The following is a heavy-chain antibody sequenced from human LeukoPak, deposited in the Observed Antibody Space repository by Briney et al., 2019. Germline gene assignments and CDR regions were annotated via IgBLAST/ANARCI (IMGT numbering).Heavy chain of an antibody. CDR2: MNPNSVNT. J-gene: IGHJ6*04. CDR1: GGTFITYA. CDR3: PTGQSVDAFHI. Sequence: ASVKVSCKASGGTFITYALGWVRQAPGQGLEWMGWMNPNSVNTGYAQKFQGRVTITRNTSISTAYMELSSLRSDDTAVYYCPTGQSVDAFHIWGKGTTVTVSS. D-gene: IGHD2-8*01. V-gene: IGHV1-8*01.